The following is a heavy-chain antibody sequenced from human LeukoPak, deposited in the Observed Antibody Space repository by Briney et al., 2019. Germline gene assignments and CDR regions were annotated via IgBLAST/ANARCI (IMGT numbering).Heavy chain of an antibody. CDR3: ARGEYDYVWGSYRYPAFDY. V-gene: IGHV4-34*01. CDR1: GGSFSGYY. Sequence: SETLSLTCAVYGGSFSGYYWSRIRQPPGKGLEWIGEISHSGSTNYNPSLKSRVTISVDTSKNQFSLKLSSVTAADTAVYYCARGEYDYVWGSYRYPAFDYWGQGTLVTVSS. CDR2: ISHSGST. D-gene: IGHD3-16*02. J-gene: IGHJ4*02.